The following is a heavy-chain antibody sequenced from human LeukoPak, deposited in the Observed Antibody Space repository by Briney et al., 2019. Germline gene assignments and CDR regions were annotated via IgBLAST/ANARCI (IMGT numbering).Heavy chain of an antibody. J-gene: IGHJ6*03. D-gene: IGHD3-3*01. V-gene: IGHV3-48*04. Sequence: PGGSLRLSCAASGFTFSSHAMNWVRQAPGKGLEWISSISTDSLTIKYADFVSGQFTISRDNAEHLLFLQMNSLRAEDTAVYYCARAPPSYDFWGEGRDYYYMDVWGKGTTVTVSS. CDR3: ARAPPSYDFWGEGRDYYYMDV. CDR2: ISTDSLTI. CDR1: GFTFSSHA.